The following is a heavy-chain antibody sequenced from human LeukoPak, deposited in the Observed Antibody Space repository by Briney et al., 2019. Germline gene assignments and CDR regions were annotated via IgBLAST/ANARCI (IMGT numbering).Heavy chain of an antibody. CDR1: GFTFSSHW. CDR3: ARSKRWYSTDAFDI. CDR2: INGDGSNT. J-gene: IGHJ3*02. D-gene: IGHD2-15*01. Sequence: GGSLRLSCAASGFTFSSHWMHWVRQAPGKGLVWVSRINGDGSNTTYADSVKGRCTISRDNAKNTLYLQMNSLRAEDTAVYHCARSKRWYSTDAFDIWGRGTMVRVSS. V-gene: IGHV3-74*03.